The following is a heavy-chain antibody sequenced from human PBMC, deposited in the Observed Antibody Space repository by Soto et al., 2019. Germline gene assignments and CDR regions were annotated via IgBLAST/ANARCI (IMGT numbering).Heavy chain of an antibody. Sequence: PGGALKISGKGSGYSFTRDWIGWVRQMPGKGLEWMGIIYPGDSDTRYSASFQGQVTISADKSISTAYLQWSSLKVSDTAMYYCASPGAAAGPFDYWGQGTLVTVSS. CDR3: ASPGAAAGPFDY. J-gene: IGHJ4*02. CDR2: IYPGDSDT. V-gene: IGHV5-51*01. CDR1: GYSFTRDW. D-gene: IGHD6-13*01.